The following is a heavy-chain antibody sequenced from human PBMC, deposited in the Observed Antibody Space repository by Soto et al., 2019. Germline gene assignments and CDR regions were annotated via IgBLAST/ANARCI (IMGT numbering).Heavy chain of an antibody. CDR2: MNPNRGNT. Sequence: QVQLVQSGAEVKKPGASVNVSCKASAYTFTSYDINRVRQATGQGLEWMGWMNPNRGNTGYAQKFQGRVTMTRNTSISTAYMELSSLRSEDTAVYYCARERSAAGTGWFDPWGQGTRVTVSS. CDR1: AYTFTSYD. V-gene: IGHV1-8*01. CDR3: ARERSAAGTGWFDP. D-gene: IGHD6-13*01. J-gene: IGHJ5*02.